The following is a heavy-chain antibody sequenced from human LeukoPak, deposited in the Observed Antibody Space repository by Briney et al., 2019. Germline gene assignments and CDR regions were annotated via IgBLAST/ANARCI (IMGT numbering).Heavy chain of an antibody. CDR3: ARDRGDYDSSGYYGYFDY. V-gene: IGHV4-34*01. Sequence: SSETLSLTCAVYGGSFSGYYWSWIRRPPGKGLEWIGEINHSGSTNYNPSLKSRVTISVDTSKNQFSLKLSSVTAADTAVYYCARDRGDYDSSGYYGYFDYWGQGALVTVSS. CDR2: INHSGST. J-gene: IGHJ4*02. D-gene: IGHD3-22*01. CDR1: GGSFSGYY.